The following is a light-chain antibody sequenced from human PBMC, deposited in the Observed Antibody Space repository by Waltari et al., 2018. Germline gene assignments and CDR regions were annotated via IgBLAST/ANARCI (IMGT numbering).Light chain of an antibody. CDR3: QQLKDYPTT. J-gene: IGKJ5*01. CDR2: DAS. CDR1: QSLRSW. Sequence: DIQMTQSPSTLSASIGDRVTITCRASQSLRSWLAWYQQSPGKAPKLLVYDASTLQSGVPSRFSGSGSGTEFTLTISSLQPEDSATYYCQQLKDYPTTFGRGTRLEIK. V-gene: IGKV1-5*01.